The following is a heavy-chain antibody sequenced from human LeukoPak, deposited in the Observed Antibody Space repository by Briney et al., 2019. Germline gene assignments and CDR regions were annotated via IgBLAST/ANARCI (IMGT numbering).Heavy chain of an antibody. Sequence: ASVKVSCKASGYTFTGYYMHWVRQAPGQGLEWMGWINPNSGGTNYAQKFQGRVTMTRDTSISTAYMELSRLRSDDTAVYYCARGVITFGGVIVLDYWGQGTLVAVSS. CDR2: INPNSGGT. CDR1: GYTFTGYY. V-gene: IGHV1-2*02. J-gene: IGHJ4*02. CDR3: ARGVITFGGVIVLDY. D-gene: IGHD3-16*02.